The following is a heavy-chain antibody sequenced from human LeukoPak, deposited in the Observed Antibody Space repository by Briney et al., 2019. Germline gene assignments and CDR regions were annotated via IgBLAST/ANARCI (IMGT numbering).Heavy chain of an antibody. V-gene: IGHV4-59*01. J-gene: IGHJ6*03. CDR2: IYYSGST. Sequence: PSETLSLTCTVSGGSISSYYWSWIRQPPGKGLEWIGYIYYSGSTNYNPSLKSRVTISVDTSKNQFSLKLSSVTAADTAEYYCARSVWGSSSSLYYYYMDVWGKGTTVTVSS. D-gene: IGHD6-6*01. CDR1: GGSISSYY. CDR3: ARSVWGSSSSLYYYYMDV.